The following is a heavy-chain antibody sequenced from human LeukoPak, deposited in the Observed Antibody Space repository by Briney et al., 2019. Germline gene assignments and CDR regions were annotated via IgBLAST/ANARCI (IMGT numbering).Heavy chain of an antibody. D-gene: IGHD3-22*01. J-gene: IGHJ4*02. V-gene: IGHV3-9*01. CDR2: INWNSGSV. CDR3: AKGTGGYYGPFDS. Sequence: GGSLRLSCAASGFTFDGFALFWVRQAPGKGLEYVSGINWNSGSVDHADSVKGRFTTSRDNAKNSLYLQMNSLRVEDTALYYCAKGTGGYYGPFDSWGQGTLVTVSS. CDR1: GFTFDGFA.